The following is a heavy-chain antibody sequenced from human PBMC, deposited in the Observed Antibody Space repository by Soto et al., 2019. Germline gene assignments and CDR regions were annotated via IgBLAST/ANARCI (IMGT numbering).Heavy chain of an antibody. J-gene: IGHJ4*02. CDR2: ISGSGGST. CDR3: AKDNGWASFPFDY. V-gene: IGHV3-23*01. CDR1: GFTFSSYA. Sequence: GGSLRLSCAASGFTFSSYAMSWVRQAPGKGLEWVSAISGSGGSTYYADSVKGRFTISRDNYKNTLYLQMNSLRAEDTAVYYCAKDNGWASFPFDYWGQGTLVTVSS. D-gene: IGHD6-19*01.